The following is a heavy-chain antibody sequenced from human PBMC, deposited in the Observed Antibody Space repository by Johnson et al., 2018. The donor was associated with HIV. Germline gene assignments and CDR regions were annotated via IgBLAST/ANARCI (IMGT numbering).Heavy chain of an antibody. J-gene: IGHJ3*02. CDR3: AKARHDYGGTDDAFDI. Sequence: VQLVESGGGLVQPGGSLRLSCAASGFTFSSYAISWVRQAPGKGLEWVSAISGSGGSTYYADSVKGRFTISRDNSKNTLYLQMNSLRAEDTAVYYCAKARHDYGGTDDAFDIWGQGTMVTVSS. V-gene: IGHV3-23*04. CDR1: GFTFSSYA. D-gene: IGHD4-23*01. CDR2: ISGSGGST.